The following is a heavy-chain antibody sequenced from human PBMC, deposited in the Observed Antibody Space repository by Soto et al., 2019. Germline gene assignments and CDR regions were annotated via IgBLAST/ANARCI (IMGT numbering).Heavy chain of an antibody. V-gene: IGHV3-30*18. CDR3: AKLVIVYFSGNTCDDY. D-gene: IGHD2-15*01. CDR2: ISYDSSNK. CDR1: GLTFSYG. J-gene: IGHJ4*01. Sequence: VQMLESGGGLIQPGGSLRLSCAASGLTFSYGIHWLSQAPGKGLEWVAYISYDSSNKFYGDSVKGRFTISRDNSKNTQFLQLNSLRAEDTAVYYCAKLVIVYFSGNTCDDYWGHGILVAVSS.